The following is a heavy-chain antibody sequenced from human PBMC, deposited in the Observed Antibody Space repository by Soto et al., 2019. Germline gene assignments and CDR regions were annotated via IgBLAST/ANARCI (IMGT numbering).Heavy chain of an antibody. V-gene: IGHV3-74*01. J-gene: IGHJ6*03. CDR3: ARGLRSAGYYYYMDV. D-gene: IGHD1-26*01. CDR1: GFTFSSYW. Sequence: GGSLRLSCAASGFTFSSYWMHWVRQAPGKGLVWVSRINSDGSSTSYADSVKGRFTISRDNAKNTLYLQMNSLRAEDTAVYCCARGLRSAGYYYYMDVWGKGTTVTVSS. CDR2: INSDGSST.